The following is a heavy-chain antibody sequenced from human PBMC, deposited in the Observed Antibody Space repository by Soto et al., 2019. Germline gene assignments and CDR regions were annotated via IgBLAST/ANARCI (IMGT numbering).Heavy chain of an antibody. Sequence: QVQLLESGGGVVQPGRSLRLSCAASGFTFSSNGMHWVRQAPGKGLEWVAIIWYDGSNKYYGDSVKGRVTISRDNSKNTLYLQMNSLRAEDTAVYYCARDRGTPGSGDYGGFFDYWGQGTLVTVSS. CDR3: ARDRGTPGSGDYGGFFDY. V-gene: IGHV3-33*01. CDR1: GFTFSSNG. D-gene: IGHD4-17*01. CDR2: IWYDGSNK. J-gene: IGHJ4*01.